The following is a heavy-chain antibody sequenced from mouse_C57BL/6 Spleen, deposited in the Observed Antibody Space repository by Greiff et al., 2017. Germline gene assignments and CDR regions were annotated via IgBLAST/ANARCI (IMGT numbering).Heavy chain of an antibody. CDR2: IYPGNSDT. D-gene: IGHD4-1*01. V-gene: IGHV1-5*01. CDR3: TRGITGTWYFDV. J-gene: IGHJ1*03. Sequence: VQLQQSGTVLARPGASVKMSCKTSGYTFTSYWMHWVKQRPGQGLEWIGAIYPGNSDTSYNQKFKGKAKLTAVTSASTAYMELSSLTNEDSAGDYCTRGITGTWYFDVWGTGTTVTVSS. CDR1: GYTFTSYW.